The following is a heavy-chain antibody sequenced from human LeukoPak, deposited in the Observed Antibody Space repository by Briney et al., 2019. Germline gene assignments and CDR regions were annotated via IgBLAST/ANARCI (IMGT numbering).Heavy chain of an antibody. D-gene: IGHD6-13*01. CDR1: GLSFSSYE. J-gene: IGHJ1*01. CDR3: VPPAAGLRRTISTEYFQH. V-gene: IGHV3-48*03. CDR2: ISGDSTTI. Sequence: PGGSLRLSGAAAGLSFSSYEMYWVRHAPGKGLEWVSYISGDSTTIYYADSVKGRFTISRDNAKNSLYLRMDSLRAEDTAIYYCVPPAAGLRRTISTEYFQHWGPGTLVTVSS.